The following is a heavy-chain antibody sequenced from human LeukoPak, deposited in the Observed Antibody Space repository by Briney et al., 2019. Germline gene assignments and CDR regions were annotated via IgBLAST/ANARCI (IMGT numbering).Heavy chain of an antibody. CDR3: ARSSGSSYYGMDV. Sequence: GGSLRLSCAASGFTVSSNYLSWVRQAPGKGLAWVSVIYSGGSTYYADSVKGRFTISRDNSKNTLNRQMNSLRAEDTAVYYCARSSGSSYYGMDVWGQGTTGTVSS. V-gene: IGHV3-66*01. CDR2: IYSGGST. D-gene: IGHD3-10*01. CDR1: GFTVSSNY. J-gene: IGHJ6*02.